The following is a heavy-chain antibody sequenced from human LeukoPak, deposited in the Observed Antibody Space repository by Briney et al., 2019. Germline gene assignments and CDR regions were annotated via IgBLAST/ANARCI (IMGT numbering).Heavy chain of an antibody. CDR1: GFTFSSYG. J-gene: IGHJ4*02. Sequence: GGSLRLSCAASGFTFSSYGMHWVRQAPGKGLEWVAVIWYDGSNKYYADSVKGRFTISRDNSKSTLYLQTNSLRAEDTAVYYCARDDSSGYYFDYWGQGTLVTVST. V-gene: IGHV3-33*01. CDR2: IWYDGSNK. CDR3: ARDDSSGYYFDY. D-gene: IGHD3-22*01.